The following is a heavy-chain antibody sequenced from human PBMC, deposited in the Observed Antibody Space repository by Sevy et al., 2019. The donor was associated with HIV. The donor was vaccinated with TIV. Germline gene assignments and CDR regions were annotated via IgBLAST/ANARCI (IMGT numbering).Heavy chain of an antibody. CDR3: ARDMLGYCSSTSCYAEGYFDY. Sequence: SETLSLTCTVSGGSISSYYWSWIRQPPGKGLEWIGYIYYSGSTNYNPSLNSRVTISVDTSKNQFSLKLSSVTAADTAVYYCARDMLGYCSSTSCYAEGYFDYWGQGTLVTVSS. CDR2: IYYSGST. V-gene: IGHV4-59*01. J-gene: IGHJ4*02. D-gene: IGHD2-2*01. CDR1: GGSISSYY.